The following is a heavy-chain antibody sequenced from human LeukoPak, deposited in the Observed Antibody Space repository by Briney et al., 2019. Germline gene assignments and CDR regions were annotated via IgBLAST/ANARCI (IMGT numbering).Heavy chain of an antibody. V-gene: IGHV3-21*01. CDR2: ISSSSSYI. CDR3: ARGYSSGAAGFDP. CDR1: GFTFSSYS. J-gene: IGHJ5*02. D-gene: IGHD6-19*01. Sequence: GGSLRLSCAASGFTFSSYSMNWVRQAPGKGLEWVSSISSSSSYIYYADSVKGRFTISRDSAKNSLYLQMNSLRAEDTAVYYCARGYSSGAAGFDPWGQGTLVTVSS.